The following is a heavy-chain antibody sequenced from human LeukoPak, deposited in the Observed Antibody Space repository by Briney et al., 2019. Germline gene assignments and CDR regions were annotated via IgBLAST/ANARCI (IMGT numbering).Heavy chain of an antibody. Sequence: GGSLRLSCAASGFTFSSYSMNWVRQAPGEGLEWVSSISSSSSYIYYADSVKGRFTISRDNAKNSLYLQMNSLRAEDTAVYYCARVAAGRRGCDYWGQGTLVTVSS. CDR1: GFTFSSYS. CDR3: ARVAAGRRGCDY. J-gene: IGHJ4*02. CDR2: ISSSSSYI. D-gene: IGHD6-13*01. V-gene: IGHV3-21*01.